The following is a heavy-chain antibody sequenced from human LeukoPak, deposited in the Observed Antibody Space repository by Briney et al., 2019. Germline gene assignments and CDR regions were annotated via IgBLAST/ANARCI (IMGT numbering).Heavy chain of an antibody. Sequence: HTGGSLRLSCAASGFTFSSYAMSWVRQAPGKGLEWVSAISGSGGSTYYADSVKGRFTISRDNSKNTLYLQMNSLRAEDTAVYYCAKVRLEYQLLGIDYWGQGTLVTVSS. CDR3: AKVRLEYQLLGIDY. CDR2: ISGSGGST. CDR1: GFTFSSYA. J-gene: IGHJ4*02. D-gene: IGHD2-2*01. V-gene: IGHV3-23*01.